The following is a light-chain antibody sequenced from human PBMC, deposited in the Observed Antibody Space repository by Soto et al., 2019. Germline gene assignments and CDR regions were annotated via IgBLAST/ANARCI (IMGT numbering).Light chain of an antibody. Sequence: EILLTQSPGTLSLSPGERATLSFRASQSVSSYLAWYQQKPGQAPRLLISGAHNRAPGIPDRFSGSESGTDFTLRISRLEPEDFAVYYCQQYGSSVTFGQGTKVDIK. V-gene: IGKV3-20*01. CDR1: QSVSSY. J-gene: IGKJ1*01. CDR2: GAH. CDR3: QQYGSSVT.